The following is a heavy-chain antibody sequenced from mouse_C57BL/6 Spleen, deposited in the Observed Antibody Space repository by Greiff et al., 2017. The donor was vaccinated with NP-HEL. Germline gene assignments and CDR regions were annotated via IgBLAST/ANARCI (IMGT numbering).Heavy chain of an antibody. V-gene: IGHV14-1*01. CDR1: GFNIKDYY. J-gene: IGHJ3*01. CDR3: TTPYYGSSPAWFAY. D-gene: IGHD1-1*01. Sequence: VQLKQSGAELVRPGASVKLSCTASGFNIKDYYMHWVKQRPEPGLEWIGRIDPEDGDTEYAPKFQGKATMTADTSSNTAYLQLSSLTSEDTAVYYCTTPYYGSSPAWFAYWGQGTLVTVSA. CDR2: IDPEDGDT.